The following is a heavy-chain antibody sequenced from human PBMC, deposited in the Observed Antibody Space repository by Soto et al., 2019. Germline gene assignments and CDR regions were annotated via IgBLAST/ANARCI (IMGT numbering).Heavy chain of an antibody. Sequence: EVQLLESGGGLVQPGGSLRLSCAASGFTFSIYAMSWVRQAPGKGLEWVSAISGSGDYTYYADSVKGGFAISRDNSKNSLYLQMHCLKAEYRAVDSCAKLLKAVSAKYEYGGQGTVVTATS. J-gene: IGHJ1*01. CDR1: GFTFSIYA. D-gene: IGHD5-12*01. CDR3: AKLLKAVSAKYEY. V-gene: IGHV3-23*01. CDR2: ISGSGDYT.